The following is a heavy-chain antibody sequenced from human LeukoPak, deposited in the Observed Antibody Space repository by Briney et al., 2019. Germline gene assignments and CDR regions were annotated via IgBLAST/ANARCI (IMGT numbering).Heavy chain of an antibody. CDR2: IIPILGIA. D-gene: IGHD5-12*01. CDR3: ARVEWLRSYGMDV. J-gene: IGHJ6*02. V-gene: IGHV1-69*04. CDR1: GGTFSSYA. Sequence: ASVKVSCKASGGTFSSYAISWVRQAPGQGLEWMGRIIPILGIANYAQKFQGRVTITADKSTSTAYMELSSLRSEDTAVYYCARVEWLRSYGMDVWGQGTTVTVSS.